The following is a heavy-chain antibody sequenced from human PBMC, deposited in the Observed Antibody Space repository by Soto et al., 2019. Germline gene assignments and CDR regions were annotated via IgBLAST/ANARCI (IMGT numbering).Heavy chain of an antibody. Sequence: PSETLSLTCTVSGGSISSYYWSWIRQPPGKGLEWIGYIYYSGSTNYNPSLKSRVTISVDTSKNQFSLKLSSVTAADTAVYYCARNTRVRGVMGYYYGLDVWGQGTTVTVAS. V-gene: IGHV4-59*08. CDR3: ARNTRVRGVMGYYYGLDV. CDR2: IYYSGST. J-gene: IGHJ6*02. CDR1: GGSISSYY. D-gene: IGHD3-10*01.